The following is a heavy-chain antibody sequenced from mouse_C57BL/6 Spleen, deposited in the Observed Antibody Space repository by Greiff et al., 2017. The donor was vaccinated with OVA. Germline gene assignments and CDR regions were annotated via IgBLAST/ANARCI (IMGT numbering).Heavy chain of an antibody. CDR2: INYDGSST. CDR3: ARDQYYGSSYDAMDY. D-gene: IGHD1-1*01. CDR1: GFTFSDYY. J-gene: IGHJ4*01. Sequence: EVQLVESEGGLVQPGSSMKLSCTASGFTFSDYYMAWVRQVPEKGLECVANINYDGSSTYYLDSLKSRFIISRDNAKNILYLQMSSLKSEDTATYYCARDQYYGSSYDAMDYWGQGTSVTVSS. V-gene: IGHV5-16*01.